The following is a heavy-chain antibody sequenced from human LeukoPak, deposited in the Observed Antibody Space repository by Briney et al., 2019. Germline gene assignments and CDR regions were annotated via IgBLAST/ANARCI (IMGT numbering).Heavy chain of an antibody. CDR1: GFTFSSYE. V-gene: IGHV3-7*01. D-gene: IGHD6-13*01. CDR3: ASLDSAAASRGY. CDR2: LRQDGNKQ. J-gene: IGHJ4*02. Sequence: GGSLRLSCAASGFTFSSYEMNWVRQAPGKGLEWVAGLRQDGNKQYYVDSVKGRFTISKDTAKNSLYLQMSSLRAEDTAVYYCASLDSAAASRGYWGQGTLVTVSS.